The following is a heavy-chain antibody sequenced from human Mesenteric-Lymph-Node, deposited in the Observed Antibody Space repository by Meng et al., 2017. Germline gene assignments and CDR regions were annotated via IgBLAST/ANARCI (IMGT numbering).Heavy chain of an antibody. CDR3: AQRRDSISPKSSSWLRYNWFDP. V-gene: IGHV2-5*02. CDR1: GFSLSTSGVG. Sequence: SGPTLVKPTQTLTLTCTFSGFSLSTSGVGVGWIRQPPGKALEWLALIYWDDDKRYSPSLKSRLTITKDTSKNQVVLTMTNMDPVDTATYYCAQRRDSISPKSSSWLRYNWFDPWGQGTLVTVSS. CDR2: IYWDDDK. D-gene: IGHD6-13*01. J-gene: IGHJ5*02.